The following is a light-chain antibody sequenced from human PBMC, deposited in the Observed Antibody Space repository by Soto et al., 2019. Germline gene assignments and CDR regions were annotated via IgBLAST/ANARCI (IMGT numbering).Light chain of an antibody. CDR1: QSISSW. V-gene: IGKV1-33*01. Sequence: DIQMTQSPSTLSASVGDRVTITCRASQSISSWLAWYQQKPGKAPKLLIYYASNLETGVSSRFSGSGSGTDFTFTISSLQPEDIATYFCQQYENLPRFIFGPGTKVDI. CDR2: YAS. CDR3: QQYENLPRFI. J-gene: IGKJ3*01.